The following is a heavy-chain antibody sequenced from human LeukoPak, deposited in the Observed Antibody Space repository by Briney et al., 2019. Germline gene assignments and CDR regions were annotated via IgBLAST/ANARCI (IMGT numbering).Heavy chain of an antibody. J-gene: IGHJ4*02. D-gene: IGHD3-16*01. V-gene: IGHV3-21*01. Sequence: GGSLRLSCAASGFTFSSYSMNWVRQAPGKGLEWVSSISSSSTYIYYADSVKGRFTISKDNAKNSLYLQMNSLRAEDTAVYYCAKDRDPRRGMYYFDYWGQGTLVTVSS. CDR2: ISSSSTYI. CDR3: AKDRDPRRGMYYFDY. CDR1: GFTFSSYS.